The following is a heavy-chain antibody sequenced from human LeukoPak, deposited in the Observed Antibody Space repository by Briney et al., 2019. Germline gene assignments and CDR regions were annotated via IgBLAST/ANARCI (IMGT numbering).Heavy chain of an antibody. CDR3: ARGGRIAAAAY. CDR1: GFTFSSYA. D-gene: IGHD6-13*01. V-gene: IGHV3-23*01. Sequence: GGSLRLSCAASGFTFSSYAMSWVRQAPGKGLEWVSAISGSGGSTYYADSVKGRFTISRDNSKNSLYLQMNSLRAEDTAVYYCARGGRIAAAAYWGQGTLVTVSS. J-gene: IGHJ4*02. CDR2: ISGSGGST.